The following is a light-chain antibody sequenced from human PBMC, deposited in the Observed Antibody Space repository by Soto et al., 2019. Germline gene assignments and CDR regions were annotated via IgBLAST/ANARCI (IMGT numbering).Light chain of an antibody. CDR3: QQYGYLVT. V-gene: IGKV3-20*01. CDR1: QSITNNY. Sequence: EIGLTQSPGTLSLSPGERATLSCRASQSITNNYLAWYQQKPGRAHRLLIYGASSRATGIPDRFSGSGSGTDFTLTISRLEPEDFAIYYCQQYGYLVTFGGGTKVEIK. CDR2: GAS. J-gene: IGKJ4*01.